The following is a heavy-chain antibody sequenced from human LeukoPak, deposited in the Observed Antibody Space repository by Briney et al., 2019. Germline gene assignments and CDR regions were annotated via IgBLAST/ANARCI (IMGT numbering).Heavy chain of an antibody. V-gene: IGHV3-64*01. CDR3: ARAPREGFSGSYHDY. CDR2: ISSNGDNT. CDR1: GFTFSSYS. Sequence: GGSLRLSCAASGFTFSSYSMHWVRQAPGKGLEYVSAISSNGDNTYYANSVKGRFTISRDNTKNTLFLQMASLRGEDTALYYCARAPREGFSGSYHDYWGQGTLVTVSS. D-gene: IGHD1-26*01. J-gene: IGHJ4*02.